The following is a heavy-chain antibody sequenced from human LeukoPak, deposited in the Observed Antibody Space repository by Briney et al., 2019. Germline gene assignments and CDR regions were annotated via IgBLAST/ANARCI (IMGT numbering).Heavy chain of an antibody. CDR1: GFTFSNYV. CDR3: AKVRAPSGWFNSDY. CDR2: ISGSGDSI. V-gene: IGHV3-23*01. J-gene: IGHJ4*02. Sequence: GGSLRLSCAASGFTFSNYVMSWVRQAPGKGLEWVSGISGSGDSIYYADSVKGRFTISRDNSKNTLYLQMNSLRVEDTAAYYCAKVRAPSGWFNSDYWGQGTLVTVSS. D-gene: IGHD6-19*01.